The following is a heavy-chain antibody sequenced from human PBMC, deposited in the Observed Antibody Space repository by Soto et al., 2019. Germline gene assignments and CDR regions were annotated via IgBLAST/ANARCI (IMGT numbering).Heavy chain of an antibody. CDR2: ISYDGSST. J-gene: IGHJ4*02. D-gene: IGHD1-26*01. CDR1: GFTFSGYT. Sequence: QVQLVEAGGGVVQPGRSLRLCSAGSGFTFSGYTLHWNRQAPGRGLEWVATISYDGSSTYYPDSVKGRFSVSRDNSKNTLYLQMTSLRAEDTAVFYCARDILGQSFLGGQGTLVTVSS. V-gene: IGHV3-30-3*01. CDR3: ARDILGQSFL.